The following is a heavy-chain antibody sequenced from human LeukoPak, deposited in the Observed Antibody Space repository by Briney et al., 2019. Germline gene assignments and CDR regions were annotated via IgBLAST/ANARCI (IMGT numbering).Heavy chain of an antibody. CDR3: AKSDYGDYPRN. CDR1: GFTFSSYG. Sequence: PGRSLRLSCAASGFTFSSYGMHWVRQAPGKGLEWVAVISYDGSNKYYADSVKGRFTISRDNSKNTLYLQMNSLRAEDTAVYYCAKSDYGDYPRNWGQGTLVTVSS. D-gene: IGHD4-17*01. V-gene: IGHV3-30*18. CDR2: ISYDGSNK. J-gene: IGHJ4*02.